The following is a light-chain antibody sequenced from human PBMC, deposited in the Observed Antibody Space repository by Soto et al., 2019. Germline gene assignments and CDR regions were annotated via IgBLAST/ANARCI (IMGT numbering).Light chain of an antibody. J-gene: IGKJ1*01. V-gene: IGKV3-15*01. Sequence: ETVMTQSPATLSVSPGERATLSCRASQSVNSNLAWYQQESGQPPRLLVFGASTRATGVPARFSGSGSGTEFTLTISGLQSEDFATYYCQQYYSYPWTFGQGTKVDI. CDR2: GAS. CDR1: QSVNSN. CDR3: QQYYSYPWT.